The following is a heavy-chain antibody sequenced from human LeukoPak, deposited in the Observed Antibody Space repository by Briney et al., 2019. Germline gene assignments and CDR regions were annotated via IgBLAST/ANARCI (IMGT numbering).Heavy chain of an antibody. CDR2: ISYDGSNK. CDR1: GFTFSSYG. Sequence: GGSLRLSCAASGFTFSSYGMHWVRQAPGKGLEWVAVISYDGSNKYYADSVKGRFTISRDNSKNTLYLQMNSLRAEDTAVYYCARVYYYGSGTDDTIYLLWVGMDVWGQGTTVTVSS. J-gene: IGHJ6*02. V-gene: IGHV3-30*03. D-gene: IGHD3-10*01. CDR3: ARVYYYGSGTDDTIYLLWVGMDV.